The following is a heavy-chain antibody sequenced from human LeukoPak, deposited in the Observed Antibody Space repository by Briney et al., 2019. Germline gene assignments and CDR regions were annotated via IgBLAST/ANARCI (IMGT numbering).Heavy chain of an antibody. CDR3: AKLSPMIVVVIAPFDY. D-gene: IGHD3-22*01. J-gene: IGHJ4*02. CDR1: GFTFSSYA. V-gene: IGHV3-23*01. Sequence: PGGSLRLSCAASGFTFSSYAMSWVRQAPGKGLEWVSAISGSGGSTYYADSVKGRFTISRDNSKNTLCLQMNSLRAEDTAVYYCAKLSPMIVVVIAPFDYWGQGTLVTVSS. CDR2: ISGSGGST.